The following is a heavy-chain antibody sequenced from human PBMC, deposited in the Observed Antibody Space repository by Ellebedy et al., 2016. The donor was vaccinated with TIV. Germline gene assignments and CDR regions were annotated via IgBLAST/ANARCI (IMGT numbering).Heavy chain of an antibody. CDR3: ARHRVEYGDYDREEP. Sequence: GESLKISXKGSGYSFTSYWISWVRQMPGKGLEWMGRIDPSDSYTNYSPSFQGHVTISADKSISTAYLQWSSLKASDTAMYYCARHRVEYGDYDREEPWGQGTLVTVSS. CDR2: IDPSDSYT. V-gene: IGHV5-10-1*01. D-gene: IGHD4-17*01. J-gene: IGHJ5*02. CDR1: GYSFTSYW.